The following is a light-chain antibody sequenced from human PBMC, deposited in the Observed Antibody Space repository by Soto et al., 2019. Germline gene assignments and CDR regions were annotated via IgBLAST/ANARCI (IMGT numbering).Light chain of an antibody. V-gene: IGLV2-14*01. CDR2: EVT. J-gene: IGLJ1*01. Sequence: QSALTQPASVSGSPGQSISISCTGTSSDVGNYNYVSWYQQHPGQAPKLMIYEVTNRPSGVSNRFSGSKSGYTASLTISGLQAEDEADYYCSSYTSSSTLDVFGTGTKLTVL. CDR1: SSDVGNYNY. CDR3: SSYTSSSTLDV.